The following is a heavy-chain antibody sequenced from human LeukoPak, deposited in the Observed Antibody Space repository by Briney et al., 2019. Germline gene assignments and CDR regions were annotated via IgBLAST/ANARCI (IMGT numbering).Heavy chain of an antibody. CDR1: GFTFSSYS. CDR3: ARDPYDGYGDLDYFDY. V-gene: IGHV3-48*02. J-gene: IGHJ4*02. CDR2: ISSSSGTI. Sequence: GGSLRLSCAASGFTFSSYSMNWVRQAPGKGLEWVSYISSSSGTIYYADSVKGRFTISRDNAKNSLYLQMNSLRDEDTAVYYCARDPYDGYGDLDYFDYWGQGTLVTVSS. D-gene: IGHD4-17*01.